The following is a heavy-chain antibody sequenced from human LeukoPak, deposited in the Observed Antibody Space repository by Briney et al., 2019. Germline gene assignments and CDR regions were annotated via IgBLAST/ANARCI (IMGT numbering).Heavy chain of an antibody. D-gene: IGHD2-2*01. Sequence: PSETLSLTCTVSGGSISSYYWSWIRQPPGKGLEWIGYIYYSVSTNYNPSLKCRVTISVDTSKNQFSLKLSSVTAADTAVYYCARGTRDPYCSSTSCYLRAYYGMDVWGQGTTVTVSS. CDR3: ARGTRDPYCSSTSCYLRAYYGMDV. V-gene: IGHV4-59*01. CDR2: IYYSVST. CDR1: GGSISSYY. J-gene: IGHJ6*02.